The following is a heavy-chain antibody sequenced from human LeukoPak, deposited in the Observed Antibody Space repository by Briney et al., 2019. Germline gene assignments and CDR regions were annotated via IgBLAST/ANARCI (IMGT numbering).Heavy chain of an antibody. V-gene: IGHV3-7*01. Sequence: GGSLRLSCAASGFTFSSYWMSWVRQAQGKGLEWVANIKQDGSEKYYVDSVKGRFTISRDNAKNSLYLQMNSLRAEDTAVYYCARVYYDLWSGYLYFDYWGQGTLVTVSS. J-gene: IGHJ4*02. D-gene: IGHD3-3*01. CDR3: ARVYYDLWSGYLYFDY. CDR1: GFTFSSYW. CDR2: IKQDGSEK.